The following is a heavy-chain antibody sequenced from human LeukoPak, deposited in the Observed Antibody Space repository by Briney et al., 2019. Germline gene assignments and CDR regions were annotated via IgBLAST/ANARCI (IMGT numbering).Heavy chain of an antibody. CDR3: ARDGTYSNSWYRWFDP. CDR2: INPSGGST. V-gene: IGHV1-46*01. J-gene: IGHJ5*02. D-gene: IGHD6-13*01. CDR1: GYTFTSYY. Sequence: VASVKVSCKASGYTFTSYYMHWVRQAPGQGLEWMGIINPSGGSTSYAQKFQGRVTMTRDMSTSTVYMELSSLRSEDTAVYYCARDGTYSNSWYRWFDPWGQGTLVTVSS.